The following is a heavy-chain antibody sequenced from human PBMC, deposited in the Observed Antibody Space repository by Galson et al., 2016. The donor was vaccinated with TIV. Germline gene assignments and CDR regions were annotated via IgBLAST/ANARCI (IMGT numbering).Heavy chain of an antibody. V-gene: IGHV2-5*02. J-gene: IGHJ3*01. CDR1: GFSLSTRGVG. CDR2: IFWDDDK. CDR3: VHRVGLCSGGYCDDAFDV. Sequence: LVKPTQTLTLYCTFSGFSLSTRGVGLGWIRQPPGKALEGLGIIFWDDDKHYCPFLSSRLSITRDSYRNQVVLTLTNMDPVDTGTYFCVHRVGLCSGGYCDDAFDVWGQGTMVTVSS. D-gene: IGHD2-15*01.